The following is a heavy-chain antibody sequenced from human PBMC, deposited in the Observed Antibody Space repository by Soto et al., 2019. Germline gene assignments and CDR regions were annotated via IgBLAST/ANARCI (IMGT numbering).Heavy chain of an antibody. CDR1: GFTVSSNY. CDR2: IYSGGST. J-gene: IGHJ4*02. V-gene: IGHV3-53*01. CDR3: ARSLARYYFDY. Sequence: GGFLRLSCPASGFTVSSNYMSWVRQAPGKGLEWVSVIYSGGSTYYADSVKGRFTISRDNSKNTLYLQMNSLRAEDTAVYYCARSLARYYFDYWGQGTLVTVSS.